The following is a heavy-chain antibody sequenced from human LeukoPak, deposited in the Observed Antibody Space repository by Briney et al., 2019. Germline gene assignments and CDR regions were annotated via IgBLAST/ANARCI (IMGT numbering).Heavy chain of an antibody. CDR3: AELGITMIGGV. J-gene: IGHJ6*04. D-gene: IGHD3-10*02. V-gene: IGHV3-48*04. CDR1: GFTFSSYW. Sequence: PGGSLRLSCAASGFTFSSYWMSWVRQAPGKGLEWVSYISSSGSTIYYADSVKGRFTISRDNAKNSLYLQMNSLRAEDTAVYHCAELGITMIGGVWGKGTTVTISS. CDR2: ISSSGSTI.